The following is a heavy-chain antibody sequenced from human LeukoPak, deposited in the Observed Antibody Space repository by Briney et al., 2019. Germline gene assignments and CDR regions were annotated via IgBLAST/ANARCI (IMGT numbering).Heavy chain of an antibody. J-gene: IGHJ6*02. Sequence: PGGSLRLSCAASGFTFSSYSMNWVRQAPGKGLEWVSSISSSSSYIYYADSVKGRFTISRDNAKNSLYLQMNSLRAEDTAVYCCARDLEEEGYYYYGMDVWGQGTTVTVSS. V-gene: IGHV3-21*01. CDR3: ARDLEEEGYYYYGMDV. CDR2: ISSSSSYI. CDR1: GFTFSSYS. D-gene: IGHD1-1*01.